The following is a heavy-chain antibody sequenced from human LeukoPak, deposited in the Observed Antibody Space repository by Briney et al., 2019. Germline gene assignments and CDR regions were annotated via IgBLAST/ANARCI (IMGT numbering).Heavy chain of an antibody. CDR2: IDYSGTT. CDR3: GGGLGYCSSTRCPPDS. V-gene: IGHV4-30-4*01. D-gene: IGHD2-2*01. Sequence: PSETLSLTCTVSGVSITGNDQFWSWIRQPPGKGLEWIGYIDYSGTTYYNPSLKGRVNMSRDTSKNQFSLNLNSVTAADTAFYYCGGGLGYCSSTRCPPDSWGQGTLVTVPS. J-gene: IGHJ5*01. CDR1: GVSITGNDQF.